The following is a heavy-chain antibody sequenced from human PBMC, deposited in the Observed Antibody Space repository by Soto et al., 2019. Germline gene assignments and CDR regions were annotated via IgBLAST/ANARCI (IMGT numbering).Heavy chain of an antibody. CDR1: GDSVSSNSAA. Sequence: SQTLSLTCATSGDSVSSNSAAWNWIRQSPSRGLEWLGRTYYRSKWYNDYAVSVKSRITINPDTSKNQFSLQLNSVTPEDTAVYYCARMRAIFGVVNDAFDIWGQGTMVTVSS. CDR2: TYYRSKWYN. V-gene: IGHV6-1*01. J-gene: IGHJ3*02. D-gene: IGHD3-3*01. CDR3: ARMRAIFGVVNDAFDI.